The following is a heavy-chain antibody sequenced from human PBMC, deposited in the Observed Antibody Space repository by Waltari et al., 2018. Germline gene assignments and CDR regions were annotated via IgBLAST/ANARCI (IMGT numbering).Heavy chain of an antibody. CDR1: GFTFSSFS. V-gene: IGHV3-48*04. Sequence: EVQLVESGGGLVQPGGSLRLSCAASGFTFSSFSMNWVRQAPGKGLEWVSYISSSSSTIYDADSVKGRFTISRDNAKNSLYLQMNSLRAEDTAVYYCAREGGAFDIWGQGTMVTVSS. J-gene: IGHJ3*02. CDR2: ISSSSSTI. D-gene: IGHD2-15*01. CDR3: AREGGAFDI.